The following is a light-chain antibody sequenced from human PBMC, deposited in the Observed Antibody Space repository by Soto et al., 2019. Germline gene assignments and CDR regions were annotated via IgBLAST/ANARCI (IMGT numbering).Light chain of an antibody. CDR2: RSD. CDR1: SSNIGNNF. CDR3: ASWDDSLSAVV. J-gene: IGLJ2*01. Sequence: QAVVTQPPAASGTPGQRDTMSCSGTSSNIGNNFVFWYQHLPGTAPKLLIYRSDERPSGVPDRFTASKSGTSASLAISGLRSEDEADYYCASWDDSLSAVVFGGGTKLTVL. V-gene: IGLV1-47*01.